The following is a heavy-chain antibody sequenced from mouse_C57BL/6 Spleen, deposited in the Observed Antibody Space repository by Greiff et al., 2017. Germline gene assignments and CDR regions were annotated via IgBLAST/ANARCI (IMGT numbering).Heavy chain of an antibody. V-gene: IGHV3-6*01. J-gene: IGHJ4*01. CDR2: ISYDGSN. Sequence: EVKLQESGPGLVKPSQSLSLTCSVTGYSITSGYYWNWIRQFPGNKLEWMGYISYDGSNNYNPSLKNRISITRDTSKNQFFLKLNSVTTEDTATDYCARGGYYYAMDYWGQGTSVTVSS. CDR1: GYSITSGYY. CDR3: ARGGYYYAMDY.